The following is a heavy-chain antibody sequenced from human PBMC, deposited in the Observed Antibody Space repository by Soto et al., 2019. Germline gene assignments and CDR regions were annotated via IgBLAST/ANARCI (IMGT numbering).Heavy chain of an antibody. CDR3: TTEDYDFWSGRWDY. CDR2: IKSKTDGGTT. Sequence: EVQLVESGGGLVKPGGSLRLSCAASGFTFSNAWMNWVRQAPGKGLEWVGRIKSKTDGGTTDYAAPVKGRFTISRDDSKNTLYLQMNSLKTEDTAVYYCTTEDYDFWSGRWDYWGQGTLVTVSS. J-gene: IGHJ4*02. D-gene: IGHD3-3*01. V-gene: IGHV3-15*07. CDR1: GFTFSNAW.